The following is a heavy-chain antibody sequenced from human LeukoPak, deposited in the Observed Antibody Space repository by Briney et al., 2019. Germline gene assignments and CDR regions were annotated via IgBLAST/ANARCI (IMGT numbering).Heavy chain of an antibody. Sequence: SETLSLTCAVYGGSFSGYYWSWIRQPPGKGLEWIGEINHSGSTNYNPSLKSRVTISVDTSKNQFSLKLSSVTAADTAVYYCARSPPRSWYMGNWLDPWGQGTLVTVSS. CDR2: INHSGST. CDR3: ARSPPRSWYMGNWLDP. V-gene: IGHV4-34*01. CDR1: GGSFSGYY. J-gene: IGHJ5*02. D-gene: IGHD6-13*01.